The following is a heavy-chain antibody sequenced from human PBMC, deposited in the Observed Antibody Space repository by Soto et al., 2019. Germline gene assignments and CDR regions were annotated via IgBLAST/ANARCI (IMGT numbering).Heavy chain of an antibody. Sequence: PSATLSLTCTVSGGSISSYYWSWIRQPPGKGLEWIGYIYYSGSTNYNPSLKSRVTISVDTSKNQFSLKLSSVTAADTAVYYCARDDYSGYDPWGQGTLVTVSS. CDR1: GGSISSYY. J-gene: IGHJ5*02. V-gene: IGHV4-59*01. CDR3: ARDDYSGYDP. CDR2: IYYSGST. D-gene: IGHD5-12*01.